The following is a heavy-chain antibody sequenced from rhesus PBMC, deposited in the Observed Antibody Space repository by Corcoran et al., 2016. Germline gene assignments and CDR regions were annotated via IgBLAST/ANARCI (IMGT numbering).Heavy chain of an antibody. CDR3: ARESSWYYFDY. V-gene: IGHV4-122*02. CDR2: ITYSGRT. J-gene: IGHJ4*01. D-gene: IGHD6-13*01. CDR1: GGSISSGYYS. Sequence: QVQLQESGPGLVKPSATLSLTCAVSGGSISSGYYSWSWIRQPPGKGREWSGDITYSGRTSYNPSRKEGATMARYTSKNQFSRKLSSVTAADAAVYYGARESSWYYFDYWGQGVLVTVSS.